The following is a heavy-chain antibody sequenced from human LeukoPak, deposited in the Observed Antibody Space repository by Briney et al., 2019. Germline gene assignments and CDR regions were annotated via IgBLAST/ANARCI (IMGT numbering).Heavy chain of an antibody. J-gene: IGHJ6*02. Sequence: SETLSLTCTVSGGSISSSSYSWGWIRQPPGKGLEWIGSIYYSGSTYYNPSLKSRVTISVDTSKNQFSLRLSSVTAADTAIYYCARLARVAAAGSYSYHSLDVWGQGTTVTVSS. CDR1: GGSISSSSYS. CDR2: IYYSGST. CDR3: ARLARVAAAGSYSYHSLDV. D-gene: IGHD6-13*01. V-gene: IGHV4-39*07.